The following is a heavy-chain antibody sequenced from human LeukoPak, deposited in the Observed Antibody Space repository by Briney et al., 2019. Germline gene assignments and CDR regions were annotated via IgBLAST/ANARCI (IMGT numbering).Heavy chain of an antibody. J-gene: IGHJ4*02. CDR1: GYTFTSYG. CDR2: IIPILGIA. Sequence: SVKVSCKASGYTFTSYGISWVRQAPGQGLEWMGRIIPILGIANYAQKFQGRVTITADKSTSTAYMELSSLRSEDTAVYYCARGTQPQFDYWGQGTLVTVSS. D-gene: IGHD1-1*01. CDR3: ARGTQPQFDY. V-gene: IGHV1-69*04.